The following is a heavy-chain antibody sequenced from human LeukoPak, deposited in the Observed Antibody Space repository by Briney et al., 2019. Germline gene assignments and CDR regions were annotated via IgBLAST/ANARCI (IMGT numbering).Heavy chain of an antibody. J-gene: IGHJ4*02. CDR2: ISSSSSYI. Sequence: GGSLRLSRAASGFTFSTQRMNWVRQAPGRGLEWVSSISSSSSYIYYADSVKGRFIISRDNAKNSLYLQMNSLRDEDTAVDYCAALGGGYWGQGTLVTVSS. CDR3: AALGGGY. V-gene: IGHV3-21*01. D-gene: IGHD3-16*01. CDR1: GFTFSTQR.